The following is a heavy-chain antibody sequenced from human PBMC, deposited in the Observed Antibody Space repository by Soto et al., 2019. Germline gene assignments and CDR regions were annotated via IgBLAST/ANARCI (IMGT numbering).Heavy chain of an antibody. CDR2: IYYSGT. D-gene: IGHD3-3*01. Sequence: SETLSLTCSVSGGSISSYYWSWIRQPPGKGLEWIAYIYYSGTSYNPSLKSRVSISLDTSKNQFSLKLSSVTAADTAVYYCARGGWRQIDYWGQGTLVTVSS. V-gene: IGHV4-59*08. J-gene: IGHJ4*02. CDR1: GGSISSYY. CDR3: ARGGWRQIDY.